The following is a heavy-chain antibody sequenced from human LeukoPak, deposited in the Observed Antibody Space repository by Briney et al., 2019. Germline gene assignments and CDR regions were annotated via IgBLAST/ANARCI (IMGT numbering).Heavy chain of an antibody. CDR1: GGSITSSSYY. D-gene: IGHD5-18*01. Sequence: SETLSLTCSVSGGSITSSSYYWGWIRQPPEKGLEWIGSIYYTGGTSYSPSLKSRVTISVDTSKNQFSLKVSSVTAADTAVYYCARDLVDTAMVLDYWGQGTLVTVSS. J-gene: IGHJ4*02. CDR2: IYYTGGT. CDR3: ARDLVDTAMVLDY. V-gene: IGHV4-39*07.